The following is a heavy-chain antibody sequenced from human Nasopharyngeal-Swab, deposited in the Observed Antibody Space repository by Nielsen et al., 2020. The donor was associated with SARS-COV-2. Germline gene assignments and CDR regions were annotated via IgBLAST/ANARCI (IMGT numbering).Heavy chain of an antibody. D-gene: IGHD1-1*01. Sequence: WIRQPPGKGLVWVSRINSDGSSTSYADSVKGRFTISRDSAKNTLYLQMNSLRAEDTAVYYCARGVRYNWNPDAFDIWGQGTMVTVSS. CDR2: INSDGSST. CDR3: ARGVRYNWNPDAFDI. J-gene: IGHJ3*02. V-gene: IGHV3-74*01.